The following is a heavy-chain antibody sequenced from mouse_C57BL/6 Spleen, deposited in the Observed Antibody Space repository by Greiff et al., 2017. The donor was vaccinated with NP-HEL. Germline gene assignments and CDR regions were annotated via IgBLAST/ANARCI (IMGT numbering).Heavy chain of an antibody. CDR3: ARYSSGYSAWFAY. CDR1: GYTFTSYW. D-gene: IGHD3-2*02. Sequence: QVQLKQPGTELVKPGASVKLSCKASGYTFTSYWMHWVKQRPGQGLEWIGNINPSNGGTNYNEKFKSKATLTVDKSSSTAYMQLSSLTSEDSAVYYCARYSSGYSAWFAYWGQGTLVTVSA. J-gene: IGHJ3*01. CDR2: INPSNGGT. V-gene: IGHV1-53*01.